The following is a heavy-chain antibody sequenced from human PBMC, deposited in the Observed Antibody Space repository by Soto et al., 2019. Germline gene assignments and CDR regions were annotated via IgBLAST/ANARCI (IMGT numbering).Heavy chain of an antibody. D-gene: IGHD6-6*01. V-gene: IGHV4-34*01. Sequence: PSETLSLTCAVYGGSFSGYYWSWIRQPPGKGLEWIGEINHSGSSNYNPSLKSRVTISVDTSKNQFSLKLSSVTAADTAVYYCPRSAAARSYYYYGMDVWGQGTTVTVSS. J-gene: IGHJ6*02. CDR1: GGSFSGYY. CDR2: INHSGSS. CDR3: PRSAAARSYYYYGMDV.